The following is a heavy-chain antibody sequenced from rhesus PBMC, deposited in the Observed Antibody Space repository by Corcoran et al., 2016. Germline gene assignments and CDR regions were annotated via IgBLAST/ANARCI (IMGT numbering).Heavy chain of an antibody. CDR2: IAGSGGST. J-gene: IGHJ5-2*02. CDR1: GGSIGSNY. D-gene: IGHD2-21*01. CDR3: ARVVVINNSLDV. V-gene: IGHV4-173*01. Sequence: QLQLQESGPGLVKPSETLSLTCAVPGGSIGSNYWSGIRQPPGKGLEWMGRIAGSGGSTDYNPSLKSRVTISTDTSKNQFSLKLSSVTAADTAVYYCARVVVINNSLDVWGRGVLVTVSS.